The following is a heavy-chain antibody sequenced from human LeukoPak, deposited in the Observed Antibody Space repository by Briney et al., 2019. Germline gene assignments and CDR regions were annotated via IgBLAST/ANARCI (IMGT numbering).Heavy chain of an antibody. J-gene: IGHJ4*02. CDR2: IDYSGYT. V-gene: IGHV4-59*12. CDR3: ARETTVTTAYFDY. Sequence: PSETLSLTCTVSGGSITSYYWSWIRQYPGKGLESIGYIDYSGYTNYNPFLKSRVTISLDASKNQFSLKLSSVTAADTAVYYCARETTVTTAYFDYWGQGTLVTVSS. CDR1: GGSITSYY. D-gene: IGHD4-17*01.